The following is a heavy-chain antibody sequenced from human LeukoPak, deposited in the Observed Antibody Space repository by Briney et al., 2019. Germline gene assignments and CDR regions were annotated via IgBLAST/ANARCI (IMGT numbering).Heavy chain of an antibody. J-gene: IGHJ3*02. CDR3: AKDMGYSSSPPAFDI. Sequence: TGGSLRLSCAASGFTFSSYWMHWVRQAPGKGLVWVSGISWNSGSIGYADSVKGRFTISRDNAKNSLYLQMNSLRAEDTALYYCAKDMGYSSSPPAFDIWGQGTMVTVSS. D-gene: IGHD6-13*01. CDR2: ISWNSGSI. CDR1: GFTFSSYW. V-gene: IGHV3-9*01.